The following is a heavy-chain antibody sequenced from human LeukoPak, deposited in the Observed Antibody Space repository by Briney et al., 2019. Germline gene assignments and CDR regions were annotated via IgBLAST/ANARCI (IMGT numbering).Heavy chain of an antibody. CDR1: GFTFDDYA. V-gene: IGHV3-9*01. Sequence: GRSLRLSCAASGFTFDDYAMHWVRQAPGKGLEWVSGISWNSGSIGYADSVKGRFTISRDNAKNSLYLQMNSLRAEDTALYYCAKDMGSYGSGSSDYWGQGTLVTVSS. J-gene: IGHJ4*02. D-gene: IGHD3-10*01. CDR2: ISWNSGSI. CDR3: AKDMGSYGSGSSDY.